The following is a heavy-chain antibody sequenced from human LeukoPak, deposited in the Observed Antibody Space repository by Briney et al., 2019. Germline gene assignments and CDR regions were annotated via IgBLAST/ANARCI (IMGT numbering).Heavy chain of an antibody. J-gene: IGHJ3*02. CDR3: AKDLVDYGNDGPGAFHI. D-gene: IGHD4-11*01. CDR2: IRGSGGST. V-gene: IGHV3-23*01. CDR1: GFTLSSNY. Sequence: GGSLRLSCAASGFTLSSNYMSWVRQAPGKGLEWVSAIRGSGGSTYYADSVRGRFTISRDNSKNTLYVHMNSLRAEDTAIYYCAKDLVDYGNDGPGAFHIWGQGTMVTVSS.